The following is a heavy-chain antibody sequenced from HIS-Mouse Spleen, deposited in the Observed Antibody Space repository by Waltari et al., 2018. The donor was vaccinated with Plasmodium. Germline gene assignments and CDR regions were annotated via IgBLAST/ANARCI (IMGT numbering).Heavy chain of an antibody. Sequence: QVQLVQSGAEVKKPGASVKVSCKASGYTFTGYYMPWVRQAPGQGLGWMGWSNTNRGGTNYAQKFQCRVTMTRDTSISTAYMELSRLRSDDTAVYYCARVLGYKAAAGTFVEYFQHWGQGTLVTVSS. CDR1: GYTFTGYY. V-gene: IGHV1-2*02. J-gene: IGHJ1*01. CDR2: SNTNRGGT. D-gene: IGHD6-13*01. CDR3: ARVLGYKAAAGTFVEYFQH.